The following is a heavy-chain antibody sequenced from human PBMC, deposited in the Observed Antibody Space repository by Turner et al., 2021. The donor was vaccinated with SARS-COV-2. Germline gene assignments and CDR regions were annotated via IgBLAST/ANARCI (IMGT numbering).Heavy chain of an antibody. CDR3: VRSEYSSTEDLGDAFDI. D-gene: IGHD6-13*01. J-gene: IGHJ3*02. CDR2: SSTRGNYI. V-gene: IGHV3-21*01. Sequence: EVYLAESGLGLVKPVGSLRLSCAASGFPFNTSSLSWVRPAPGKGLEWVSSSSTRGNYIFDADSVKSRCTNSRDNAQKSLYRQMNSLRAEYTAVYDCVRSEYSSTEDLGDAFDIWGQGTMVTVSS. CDR1: GFPFNTSS.